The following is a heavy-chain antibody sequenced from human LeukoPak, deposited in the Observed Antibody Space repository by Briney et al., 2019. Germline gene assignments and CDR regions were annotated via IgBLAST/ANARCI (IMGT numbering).Heavy chain of an antibody. Sequence: GGSLRLSCAASGFTFSSYGMSWVRQAPGKELEWVSAISGSGGSTYYADSVKGRFTISRDNSKNTLYLQMNSLRAEDTAVYYCAKDEEVRGVIITAHDAFDIWGQGTMVTVSS. CDR1: GFTFSSYG. J-gene: IGHJ3*02. D-gene: IGHD3-10*01. V-gene: IGHV3-23*01. CDR3: AKDEEVRGVIITAHDAFDI. CDR2: ISGSGGST.